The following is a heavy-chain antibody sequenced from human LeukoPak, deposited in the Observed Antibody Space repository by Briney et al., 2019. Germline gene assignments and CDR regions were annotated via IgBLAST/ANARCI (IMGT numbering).Heavy chain of an antibody. V-gene: IGHV1-8*02. D-gene: IGHD5-18*01. CDR3: ARGRGYSYGYADY. Sequence: GASVKVSCKASGGTFSSYAISWVRQATGQGLEWMGWMNPNSGNTGYAEKFQGRVTMTRNISIRTAYMELSTLGSDDTAVYYCARGRGYSYGYADYWGQGTLVTVSS. CDR1: GGTFSSYA. CDR2: MNPNSGNT. J-gene: IGHJ4*02.